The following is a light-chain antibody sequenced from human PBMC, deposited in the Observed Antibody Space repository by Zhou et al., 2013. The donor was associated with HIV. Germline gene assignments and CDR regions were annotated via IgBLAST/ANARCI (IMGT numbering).Light chain of an antibody. CDR2: GAS. Sequence: DIQMTQSPASLSASVGDRVTITCRASQSINMYLNWYQHKPGKAPKLLIYGASRLQSGVPSRFSGSGSGTAYTLTINSLQPEDFATYFCQQSYASPSFGQGTRLDIK. CDR1: QSINMY. J-gene: IGKJ5*01. V-gene: IGKV1-39*01. CDR3: QQSYASPS.